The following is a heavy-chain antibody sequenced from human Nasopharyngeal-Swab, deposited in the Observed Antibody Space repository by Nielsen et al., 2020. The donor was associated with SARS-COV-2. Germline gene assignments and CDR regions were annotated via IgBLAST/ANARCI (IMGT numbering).Heavy chain of an antibody. CDR1: GFTFSSYD. D-gene: IGHD2-15*01. Sequence: GESLKISCAASGFTFSSYDMHWVRQAPGKGMEWVAVISYDGSNKYYADSVKGRFTISRDNAKNTLYLQMNSLRAEDTAVYYCARDPIVVVVAATGWFDPWGQGTLVTVSS. V-gene: IGHV3-30*03. CDR3: ARDPIVVVVAATGWFDP. J-gene: IGHJ5*02. CDR2: ISYDGSNK.